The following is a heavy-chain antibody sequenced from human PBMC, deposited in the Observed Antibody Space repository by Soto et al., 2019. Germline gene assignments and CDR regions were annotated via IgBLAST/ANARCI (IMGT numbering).Heavy chain of an antibody. V-gene: IGHV3-30-3*01. Sequence: WGSLRLSCAASGFTFSSYAMHWVRQAPGKGLEWVAVISYDGSNKYYADSVKGRFTISRDNSKNPLYLQMSSVRAADTALYYCARASSPNNLTLGYWGQGALVTVSS. D-gene: IGHD1-20*01. J-gene: IGHJ4*02. CDR2: ISYDGSNK. CDR1: GFTFSSYA. CDR3: ARASSPNNLTLGY.